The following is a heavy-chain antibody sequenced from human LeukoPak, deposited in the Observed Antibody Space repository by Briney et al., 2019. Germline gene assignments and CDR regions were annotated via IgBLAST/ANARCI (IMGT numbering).Heavy chain of an antibody. CDR3: ATGRYDILTGYYKGLFDY. V-gene: IGHV1-24*01. J-gene: IGHJ4*02. Sequence: GASVKVSCKVYGYTLTELSMHWVRQAPGNGREWMGGFDPEDGETIYAQKFQGRVTMTEDTSTDTAYMELSSLRSEDTAAYYCATGRYDILTGYYKGLFDYWGEGTLVTVSS. D-gene: IGHD3-9*01. CDR1: GYTLTELS. CDR2: FDPEDGET.